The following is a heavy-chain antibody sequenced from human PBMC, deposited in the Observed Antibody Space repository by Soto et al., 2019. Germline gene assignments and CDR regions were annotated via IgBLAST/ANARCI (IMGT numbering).Heavy chain of an antibody. J-gene: IGHJ4*02. V-gene: IGHV3-9*01. CDR3: AKDKELVPAAYFDY. CDR1: GFTFDDYA. CDR2: ISWNSGSI. Sequence: EVQLVESGGGLVQPGRSLRLSCAASGFTFDDYAMHWVRQAPGKGLEWVSGISWNSGSICYADSVKGRFTISRDNAKNYLYMQMNSLGAEDTALYYCAKDKELVPAAYFDYWGQGTLVTVSS. D-gene: IGHD2-2*01.